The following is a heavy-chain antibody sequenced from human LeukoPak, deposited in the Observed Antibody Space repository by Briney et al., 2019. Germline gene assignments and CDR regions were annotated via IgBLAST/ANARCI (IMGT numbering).Heavy chain of an antibody. CDR2: IISFFGAA. D-gene: IGHD3-9*01. V-gene: IGHV1-69*01. J-gene: IGHJ5*02. Sequence: SVKVSCKASGGTFNSSGISWVRQAPGQGLEWMGVIISFFGAAHYIQKFQGRLTITADESTSTAYMELSSLTSEDTAVYYCTRDPSVDYDLLSHWFDPWGQGTLVTVSS. CDR1: GGTFNSSG. CDR3: TRDPSVDYDLLSHWFDP.